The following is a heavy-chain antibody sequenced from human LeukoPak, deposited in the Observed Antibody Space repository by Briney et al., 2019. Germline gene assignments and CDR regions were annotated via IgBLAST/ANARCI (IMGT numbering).Heavy chain of an antibody. D-gene: IGHD3-22*01. V-gene: IGHV1-69*13. CDR2: IIPIFGTA. CDR1: GGTFSSYA. CDR3: ASTYYYDSSGYYYAPIGY. Sequence: ASVKGSCKASGGTFSSYAISWVRQAPGQGLEWMGGIIPIFGTANYAQKFQGRVTITADESTSTAYMELSSLRSEDTAVYYCASTYYYDSSGYYYAPIGYWGQGTLVTVSS. J-gene: IGHJ4*02.